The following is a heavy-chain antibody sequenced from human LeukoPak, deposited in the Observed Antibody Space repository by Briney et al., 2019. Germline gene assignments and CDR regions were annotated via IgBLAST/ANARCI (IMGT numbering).Heavy chain of an antibody. J-gene: IGHJ5*02. V-gene: IGHV3-48*03. CDR3: ARVYYGSGRFDP. D-gene: IGHD3-10*01. Sequence: GGSLRLSCAASGFTFSSYEMNWVRQAPGKGLGWVSYISSSDNTIYYADSVKGRFTISRDNAKTSLYLQMNSLRAEDTAVYYCARVYYGSGRFDPWGQGTLVTVSS. CDR1: GFTFSSYE. CDR2: ISSSDNTI.